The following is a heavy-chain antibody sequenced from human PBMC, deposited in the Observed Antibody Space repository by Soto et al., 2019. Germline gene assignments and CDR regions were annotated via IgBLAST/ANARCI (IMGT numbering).Heavy chain of an antibody. D-gene: IGHD6-19*01. V-gene: IGHV3-7*01. CDR2: IKQDGSEK. Sequence: GGSLRLSCAASGFTFSSYWMSWVRQAPGKGLEWVANIKQDGSEKYYVDSVKGRFTISRDNAKNSLYLQMNSLRAEDTAVYYCARRGLIAVAGFDAFDIWGQGTMVTVSS. CDR3: ARRGLIAVAGFDAFDI. J-gene: IGHJ3*02. CDR1: GFTFSSYW.